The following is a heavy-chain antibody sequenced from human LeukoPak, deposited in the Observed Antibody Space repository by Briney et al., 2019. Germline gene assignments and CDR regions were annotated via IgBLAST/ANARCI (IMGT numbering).Heavy chain of an antibody. CDR3: ARGGYSYGPHYYYMDV. Sequence: GGSLRLSCAASGFTFRSYEMNWVRQAPGKGLEWASCITSSGSTIYYADSVKGRFTISRDNAKNSLYLQMNSLRAEDTAVYYCARGGYSYGPHYYYMDVWGKGTTVTISS. J-gene: IGHJ6*03. CDR1: GFTFRSYE. CDR2: ITSSGSTI. D-gene: IGHD5-18*01. V-gene: IGHV3-48*03.